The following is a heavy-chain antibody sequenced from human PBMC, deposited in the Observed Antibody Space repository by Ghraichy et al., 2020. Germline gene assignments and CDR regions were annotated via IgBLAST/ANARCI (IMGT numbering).Heavy chain of an antibody. Sequence: ASVKVSCKVSGYTLTELSMHWVRQAPGKGLEWMGGFDPEDGETIYAQKFQGRVTMTEDTSTDTAYMELSSLRSEDTAVYYCATDHPYYYDSSGYPGFQHWGQGTLVTVSS. J-gene: IGHJ1*01. V-gene: IGHV1-24*01. CDR1: GYTLTELS. D-gene: IGHD3-22*01. CDR2: FDPEDGET. CDR3: ATDHPYYYDSSGYPGFQH.